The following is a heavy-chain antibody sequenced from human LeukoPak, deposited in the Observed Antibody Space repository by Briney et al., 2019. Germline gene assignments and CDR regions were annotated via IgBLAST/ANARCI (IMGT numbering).Heavy chain of an antibody. Sequence: ASVKVSCKASGYTFTSYGISWVRQAPGQGLEWMGWISAYNGNTNYAQKLQGRVTMTTDKSTSTAYMELSSLRSEDTAVYYCASMYYDFWSGYYFPGYYYYYMDVWGKGTTVTVSS. CDR3: ASMYYDFWSGYYFPGYYYYYMDV. D-gene: IGHD3-3*01. J-gene: IGHJ6*03. CDR2: ISAYNGNT. CDR1: GYTFTSYG. V-gene: IGHV1-18*01.